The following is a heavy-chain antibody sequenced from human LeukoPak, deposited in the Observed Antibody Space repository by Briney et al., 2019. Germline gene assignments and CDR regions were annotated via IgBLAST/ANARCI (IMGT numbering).Heavy chain of an antibody. CDR3: ARRVSSAAAGEDFDY. CDR2: ISSSVSYI. Sequence: GGSLRLSCVASGFTFSSYAINWVRQAPGKGLEWVSSISSSVSYIYYADSVKGRFTISRDNAKNSLHLQMNSLRAEDTAVYYCARRVSSAAAGEDFDYWGQGALVTVSS. D-gene: IGHD6-13*01. V-gene: IGHV3-21*01. J-gene: IGHJ4*02. CDR1: GFTFSSYA.